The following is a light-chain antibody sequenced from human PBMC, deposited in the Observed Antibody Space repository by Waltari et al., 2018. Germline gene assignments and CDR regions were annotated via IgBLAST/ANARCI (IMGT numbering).Light chain of an antibody. CDR1: TRDVGGSHY. V-gene: IGLV2-11*01. CDR2: DVS. J-gene: IGLJ1*01. Sequence: QSALTQPRSVSGSPGQSVTISCTGTTRDVGGSHYFSWFQQHPGHAPNLIIYDVSERPSGVPDRFSGSKSDNTASLTISGLQAEDEADYYCCSYAGSYTYVFGSGTKVTVL. CDR3: CSYAGSYTYV.